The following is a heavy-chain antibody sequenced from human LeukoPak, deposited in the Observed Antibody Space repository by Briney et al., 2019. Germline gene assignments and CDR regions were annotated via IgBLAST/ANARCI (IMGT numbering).Heavy chain of an antibody. CDR3: ARHSSGYYSEPDY. Sequence: GILRLSCAASGFTFSSYWMHWVRQAPGKGLVWVSRVNSDGSSTSYADSVKGRFTISRDNAKNTLYLQMNSLRAEDTAVYYCARHSSGYYSEPDYWGQGTLVTVSS. J-gene: IGHJ4*02. CDR2: VNSDGSST. V-gene: IGHV3-74*01. CDR1: GFTFSSYW. D-gene: IGHD3-22*01.